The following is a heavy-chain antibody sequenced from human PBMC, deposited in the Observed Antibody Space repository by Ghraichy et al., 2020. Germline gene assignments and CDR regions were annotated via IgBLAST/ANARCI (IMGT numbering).Heavy chain of an antibody. CDR1: GFTFSTYA. Sequence: GGSLRLSCAASGFTFSTYAMHWVRQAPGKGLEWVTVISKDGSNKYYADSVEGRFTISRDNSKNTVSLQMNSLRAEDTAVYYCARISSSRDYFYHYAMDVWGQGTTVTVSS. V-gene: IGHV3-30*04. CDR2: ISKDGSNK. J-gene: IGHJ6*02. CDR3: ARISSSRDYFYHYAMDV. D-gene: IGHD6-13*01.